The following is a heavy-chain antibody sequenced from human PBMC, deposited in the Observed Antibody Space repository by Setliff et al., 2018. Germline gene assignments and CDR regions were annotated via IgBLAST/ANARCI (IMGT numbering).Heavy chain of an antibody. J-gene: IGHJ4*02. CDR3: ERLVRYCTTTTCQRTSGDDF. D-gene: IGHD2-2*01. Sequence: ASVKVSCKASGYTFSDYGISWVRQAPGQGLEWMGWISPHTGNTFYAPQLQGRVIMTTDTSTNTAYMDLRSLRSDDTAVYYCERLVRYCTTTTCQRTSGDDFWGQGTLVTVSS. V-gene: IGHV1-18*01. CDR2: ISPHTGNT. CDR1: GYTFSDYG.